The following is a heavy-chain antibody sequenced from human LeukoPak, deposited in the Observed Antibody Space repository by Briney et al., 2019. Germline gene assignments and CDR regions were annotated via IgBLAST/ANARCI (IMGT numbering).Heavy chain of an antibody. D-gene: IGHD1-26*01. CDR3: ARDTDGSLDY. J-gene: IGHJ4*02. V-gene: IGHV3-7*01. CDR2: IKQDGSTK. CDR1: GFTFTNSW. Sequence: GGSLRLSCAASGFTFTNSWMAWVRQAPGKGLEWVANIKQDGSTKHYVDSLEGRFTISRDNPKNSLYLQMNSLRADDTAVYYCARDTDGSLDYWGQGILVTVAS.